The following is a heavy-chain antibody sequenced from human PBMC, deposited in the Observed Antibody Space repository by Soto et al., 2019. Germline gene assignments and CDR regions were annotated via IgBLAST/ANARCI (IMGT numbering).Heavy chain of an antibody. J-gene: IGHJ5*02. CDR1: GYSFTSYW. V-gene: IGHV5-10-1*01. CDR3: ARQGYTKEWFDH. CDR2: IDPSDSYT. D-gene: IGHD5-18*01. Sequence: ESLKISCKGSGYSFTSYWISWVRLMPGKGLEWMGRIDPSDSYTNYSTSFQGHVTISADKSISPAYMQWRSLKASDTAMYYCARQGYTKEWFDHWRQGTLVTVSS.